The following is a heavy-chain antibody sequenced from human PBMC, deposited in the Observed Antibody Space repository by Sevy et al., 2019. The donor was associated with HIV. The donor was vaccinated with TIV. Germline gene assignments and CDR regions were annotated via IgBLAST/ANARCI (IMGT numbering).Heavy chain of an antibody. CDR3: ASLLHYYDSPSAY. Sequence: GGSLRLSCAASGFTFSYYNMNWVRQAPGKGLEWVSSISSGSSYVYHADSVKGRFTISRDNPKNSLYLQMNSLRTEDTAVYYCASLLHYYDSPSAYWGQGTLVTVSS. CDR2: ISSGSSYV. CDR1: GFTFSYYN. J-gene: IGHJ4*02. D-gene: IGHD3-22*01. V-gene: IGHV3-21*01.